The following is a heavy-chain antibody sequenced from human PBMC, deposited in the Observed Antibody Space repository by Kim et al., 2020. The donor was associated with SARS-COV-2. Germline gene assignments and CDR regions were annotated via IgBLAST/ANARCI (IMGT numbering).Heavy chain of an antibody. CDR2: ISSSSSYI. V-gene: IGHV3-21*01. CDR3: ARDPAQMATTEG. CDR1: GFTFSSYS. J-gene: IGHJ4*02. Sequence: GVSLRLSCVASGFTFSSYSMNWVRQAPGKGLEWVSSISSSSSYIYDADSVKGRFTISRDNAKNSLYLQMNSLRAEDTAVYYCARDPAQMATTEGWGQGTLVTVSS. D-gene: IGHD5-12*01.